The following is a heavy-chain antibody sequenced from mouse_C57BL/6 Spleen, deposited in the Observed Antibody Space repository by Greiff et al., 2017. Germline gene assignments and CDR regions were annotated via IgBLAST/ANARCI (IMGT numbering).Heavy chain of an antibody. J-gene: IGHJ2*01. Sequence: QVQLQQSGAELVKPGASVKLSCKASGYTFTSYWMQWVKQRPGQGLEWIGEIDPSDSYTNYNQKFKGKATLTVDTSSSTAYMQLSSLTSEDSAVYYCARAPWDFDYWGQGTTLTVSS. CDR1: GYTFTSYW. V-gene: IGHV1-50*01. D-gene: IGHD4-1*01. CDR2: IDPSDSYT. CDR3: ARAPWDFDY.